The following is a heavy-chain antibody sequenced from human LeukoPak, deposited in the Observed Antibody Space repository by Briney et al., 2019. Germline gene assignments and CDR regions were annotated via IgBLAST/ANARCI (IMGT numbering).Heavy chain of an antibody. V-gene: IGHV3-9*03. Sequence: GRSLRLSCAASGFTFDDYAMHWVRQAPGKGLEWVSGISWNSGSIGYADSVKGRFTISRDNAKNSLYLQMNSLRAEDMALYYCAKDKTAGTTGPGGDAFDIWGQGTMVTVSS. CDR3: AKDKTAGTTGPGGDAFDI. CDR2: ISWNSGSI. D-gene: IGHD1-1*01. J-gene: IGHJ3*02. CDR1: GFTFDDYA.